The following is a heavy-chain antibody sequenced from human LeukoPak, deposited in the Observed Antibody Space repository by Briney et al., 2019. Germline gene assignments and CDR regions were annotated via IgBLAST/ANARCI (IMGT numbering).Heavy chain of an antibody. Sequence: PGESLKISCKGSGYSFTSYWIGWVRQMPGKGLEWMGIIYPGDSDTRYSPSFQGQVTISADKSISTAYLQWSSLKASDTAMYYWARHADDCSSTSCAYAEYFQHWGQGTLVTVSS. CDR1: GYSFTSYW. CDR3: ARHADDCSSTSCAYAEYFQH. V-gene: IGHV5-51*01. J-gene: IGHJ1*01. CDR2: IYPGDSDT. D-gene: IGHD2-2*01.